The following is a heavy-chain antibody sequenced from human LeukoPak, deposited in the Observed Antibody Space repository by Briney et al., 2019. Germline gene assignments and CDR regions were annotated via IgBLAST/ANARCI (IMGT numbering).Heavy chain of an antibody. J-gene: IGHJ3*02. Sequence: SETLSLTCAVSGYSISSGYYWSWIRQPPGKGLEWIGYIYYSGSTNYNPSLKSRVTISVDTSKNQFSLKLSSVTAADTAVYYCARDSGYSSSDAFDIWGQGTMVTVSS. D-gene: IGHD6-13*01. CDR1: GYSISSGYY. V-gene: IGHV4-61*01. CDR2: IYYSGST. CDR3: ARDSGYSSSDAFDI.